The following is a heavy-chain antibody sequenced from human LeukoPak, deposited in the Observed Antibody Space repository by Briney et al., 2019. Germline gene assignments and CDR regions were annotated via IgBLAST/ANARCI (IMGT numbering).Heavy chain of an antibody. CDR2: IYYSGST. CDR3: AREVRYRGRDLVRTFDF. V-gene: IGHV4-39*07. Sequence: PSKTLSLTCTVSGGSISSSSYYWGWIRQPPGKGLEWIGSIYYSGSTYYNPSLKSRVTISLDTSKNQLSLRLNSVTAADTAVYYCAREVRYRGRDLVRTFDFWGQGTMVTVSS. D-gene: IGHD2-21*01. J-gene: IGHJ3*01. CDR1: GGSISSSSYY.